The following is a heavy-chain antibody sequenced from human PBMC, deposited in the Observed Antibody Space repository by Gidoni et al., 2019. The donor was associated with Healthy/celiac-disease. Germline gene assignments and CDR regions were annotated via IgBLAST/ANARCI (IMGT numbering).Heavy chain of an antibody. D-gene: IGHD6-13*01. CDR1: GYSFPTYW. Sequence: EVQLVQSGAEVKKPGESLKISCKCSGYSFPTYWIGWVRQMPGKGLEWMGIIYPGDSDTRYSPSFQGQVTISADKSISTAYLQWSSLKASDTAMYYCASSGSIAAAGTYGMDVWGQGTTVTVSS. CDR3: ASSGSIAAAGTYGMDV. CDR2: IYPGDSDT. V-gene: IGHV5-51*01. J-gene: IGHJ6*02.